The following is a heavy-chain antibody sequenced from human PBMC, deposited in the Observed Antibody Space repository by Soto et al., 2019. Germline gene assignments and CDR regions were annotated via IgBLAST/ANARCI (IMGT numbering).Heavy chain of an antibody. CDR3: ARGEQYSGRIFDY. V-gene: IGHV1-69*13. Sequence: SVKVSCKASGGTFSSYAISWVRQAPGQGLEWMGGIIPIFGTANYAQKFQGRVTITADESTSTAYMELSSLRSEDTAVYYCARGEQYSGRIFDYWGQGTLVTVSS. D-gene: IGHD1-26*01. CDR2: IIPIFGTA. J-gene: IGHJ4*01. CDR1: GGTFSSYA.